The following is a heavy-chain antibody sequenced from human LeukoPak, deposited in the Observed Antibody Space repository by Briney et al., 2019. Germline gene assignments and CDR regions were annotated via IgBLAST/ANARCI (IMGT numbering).Heavy chain of an antibody. J-gene: IGHJ6*02. CDR1: GYSFTSYW. CDR2: IYPGDSDT. CDR3: ARHVSDYYDSSGYYPNYYGMDV. V-gene: IGHV5-51*01. Sequence: GESLKISCKGSGYSFTSYWIGWVRQMPGKGLEWMGIIYPGDSDTRYSPSFQGQVTISADKSISTAYLQWSSLKASDTAIYYCARHVSDYYDSSGYYPNYYGMDVWGQGTTVTVSS. D-gene: IGHD3-22*01.